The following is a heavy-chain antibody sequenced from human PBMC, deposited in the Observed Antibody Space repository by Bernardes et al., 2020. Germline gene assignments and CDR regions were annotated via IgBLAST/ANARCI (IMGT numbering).Heavy chain of an antibody. CDR1: GGSISSYY. V-gene: IGHV4-59*01. CDR3: ARVVVAATRGAFDI. CDR2: IYYSGST. Sequence: ETLSLTCTVSGGSISSYYWSWIRQPPGKGLEWIGYIYYSGSTNYNPSLKSRVTISVDTSKNQFSLKLSSVTAADTAVYYCARVVVAATRGAFDIWGQGTMVTVSS. J-gene: IGHJ3*02. D-gene: IGHD2-15*01.